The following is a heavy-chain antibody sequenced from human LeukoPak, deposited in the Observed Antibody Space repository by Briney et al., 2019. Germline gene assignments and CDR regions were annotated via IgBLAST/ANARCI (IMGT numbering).Heavy chain of an antibody. Sequence: QPLKISCKGSGYRFTCYWIGWVRPMPGKGLEWMGIIYPGDSDTRYSPSFQGQFTISADKSISTAYLQWSSLKASDTAMYYCARRIGSGSKNDYWGQGTLVTVSS. CDR1: GYRFTCYW. J-gene: IGHJ4*02. V-gene: IGHV5-51*01. CDR2: IYPGDSDT. CDR3: ARRIGSGSKNDY. D-gene: IGHD6-19*01.